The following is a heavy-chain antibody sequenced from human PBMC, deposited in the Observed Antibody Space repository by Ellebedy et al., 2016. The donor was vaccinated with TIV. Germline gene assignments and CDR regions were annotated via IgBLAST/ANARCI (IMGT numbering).Heavy chain of an antibody. CDR2: ISYDGTKE. J-gene: IGHJ3*01. CDR1: GFTFSAYG. D-gene: IGHD2-15*01. V-gene: IGHV3-30*03. CDR3: ARDHCSAGSCLTGIDPLDL. Sequence: GESLKISCAASGFTFSAYGIHWVRQAPGKGLEWVAVISYDGTKEYFADSVKGRFTMSRDKSKSTAYLQINSLSVDDTAVYYCARDHCSAGSCLTGIDPLDLWGQGTMVTVSS.